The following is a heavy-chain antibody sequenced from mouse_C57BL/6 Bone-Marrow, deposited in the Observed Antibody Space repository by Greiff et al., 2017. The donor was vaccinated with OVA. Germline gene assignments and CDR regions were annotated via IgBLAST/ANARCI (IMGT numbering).Heavy chain of an antibody. CDR1: GFTFSSYT. Sequence: EVKLMESGGGLVKPGGSLKLSCAASGFTFSSYTMSWVRQTPEKRLEWVATISGGGGNTYYPDSVKGRFTISRDNAKNTLYLQMSSLRSEDTALYYYARQGDGNYGDFFFDYAMDYWGQGTSVTVSS. CDR2: ISGGGGNT. V-gene: IGHV5-9*01. D-gene: IGHD2-1*01. CDR3: ARQGDGNYGDFFFDYAMDY. J-gene: IGHJ4*01.